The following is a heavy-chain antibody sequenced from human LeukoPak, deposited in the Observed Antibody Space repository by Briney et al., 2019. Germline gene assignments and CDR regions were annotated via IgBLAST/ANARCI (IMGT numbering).Heavy chain of an antibody. CDR3: ARASGYSYGYDN. V-gene: IGHV1-8*01. CDR1: GYTFTIYD. D-gene: IGHD5-18*01. CDR2: MNPNSGNT. Sequence: ASVKVSFTASGYTFTIYDINWVRQAPGQGLEWMGWMNPNSGNTGYAQTFQGRVTITRNTSINTAYMELSSLRSEDTAMYYCARASGYSYGYDNWGQGTLVTVSS. J-gene: IGHJ4*02.